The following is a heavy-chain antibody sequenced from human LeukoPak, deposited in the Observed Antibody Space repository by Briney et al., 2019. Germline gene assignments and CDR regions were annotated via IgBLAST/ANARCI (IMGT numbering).Heavy chain of an antibody. V-gene: IGHV4-59*01. CDR1: GGSISSYY. Sequence: SETLSLTCTVSGGSISSYYWSWIRQPPGKGLEWIGYIYYSGSTNYNPSLKSRVTISVDTSKNQFSLKLSSVTAADTAVYYCARAQSTIFGVVTPYYFDYWGQGTLVTVSS. J-gene: IGHJ4*02. D-gene: IGHD3-3*01. CDR3: ARAQSTIFGVVTPYYFDY. CDR2: IYYSGST.